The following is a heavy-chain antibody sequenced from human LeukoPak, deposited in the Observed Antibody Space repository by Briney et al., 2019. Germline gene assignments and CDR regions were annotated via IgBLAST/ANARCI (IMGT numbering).Heavy chain of an antibody. D-gene: IGHD2-15*01. CDR1: GYTFTSYY. J-gene: IGHJ4*02. CDR2: INPSGGST. V-gene: IGHV1-46*01. CDR3: ARDSPQAATFDY. Sequence: GASVKVSCKASGYTFTSYYMHWVRQAPGQGLEWMGIINPSGGSTSYAQKFQGRVTMTRDMSTSTVYMELSSLRSEDTAVYYCARDSPQAATFDYWGQGTLVTVSS.